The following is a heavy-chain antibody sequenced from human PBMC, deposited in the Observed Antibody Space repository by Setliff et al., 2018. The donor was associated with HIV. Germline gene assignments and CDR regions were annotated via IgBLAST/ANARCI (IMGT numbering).Heavy chain of an antibody. CDR2: INAGNGNT. V-gene: IGHV1-3*01. CDR3: ARVEYYYDSSGYHDAFDI. CDR1: GYTFTSYY. Sequence: ASVKVSCKASGYTFTSYYMHWVRQAPGQGLEWMGWINAGNGNTKYSQKFQGRVTITADESTSKAYLELSSLRSEDTGVYYCARVEYYYDSSGYHDAFDIWGKGTMVTVSS. D-gene: IGHD3-22*01. J-gene: IGHJ3*02.